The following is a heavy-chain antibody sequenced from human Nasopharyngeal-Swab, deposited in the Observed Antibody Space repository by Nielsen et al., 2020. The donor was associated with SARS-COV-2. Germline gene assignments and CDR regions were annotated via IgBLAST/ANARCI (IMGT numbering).Heavy chain of an antibody. CDR2: INHSGST. CDR3: AGSTGPFDY. D-gene: IGHD1-14*01. Sequence: SETLSLTCAVYGGSFSGYYWSWIRQPPGKGLEWIGEINHSGSTNYNPSLKSRVTISVDTSKNQFSLKLSSVTAADTAVYYCAGSTGPFDYWGQGTLLTVSS. V-gene: IGHV4-34*01. J-gene: IGHJ4*02. CDR1: GGSFSGYY.